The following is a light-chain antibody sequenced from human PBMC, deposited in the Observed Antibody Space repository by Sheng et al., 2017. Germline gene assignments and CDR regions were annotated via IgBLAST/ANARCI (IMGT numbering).Light chain of an antibody. J-gene: IGKJ2*01. CDR2: GAS. CDR1: QSVSSSY. V-gene: IGKV3-20*01. CDR3: QQYGGSPPYT. Sequence: EIVLTQSPGTLSLSPGERATLSCRASQSVSSSYLAWYQQKPGQAPRLLFYGASTGASGIPARFSGSGSGTDFTLTISRLDPEDFAVYYCQQYGGSPPYTFGQGTKLEIK.